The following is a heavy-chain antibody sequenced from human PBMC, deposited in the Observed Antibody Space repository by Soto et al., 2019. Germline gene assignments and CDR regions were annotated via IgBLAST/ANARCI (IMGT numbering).Heavy chain of an antibody. CDR1: GFTFTSSA. Sequence: SVKVSCKASGFTFTSSAVQWVRQARGQRLEWIGWIVVGSGNTNYAQKFQGRVTITADESTSTAYMELSSLRSEDTAVYYCARVGFLRGFDIWGQGTMVTV. J-gene: IGHJ3*02. CDR3: ARVGFLRGFDI. CDR2: IVVGSGNT. D-gene: IGHD1-26*01. V-gene: IGHV1-58*01.